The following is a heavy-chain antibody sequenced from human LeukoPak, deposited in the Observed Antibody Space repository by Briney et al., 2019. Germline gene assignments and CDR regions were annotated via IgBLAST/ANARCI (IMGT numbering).Heavy chain of an antibody. J-gene: IGHJ5*02. Sequence: PGGSLRLSCAASGFTFSSYSMNWVRQAPGKGLEWVSSISSNSSYIYYADSVKGRFTISRDNAKNSLYLQMNSLRAEDTAVYYCARVWFGELSHWFDPWGQGTLVTVSS. V-gene: IGHV3-21*01. CDR2: ISSNSSYI. CDR1: GFTFSSYS. CDR3: ARVWFGELSHWFDP. D-gene: IGHD3-10*01.